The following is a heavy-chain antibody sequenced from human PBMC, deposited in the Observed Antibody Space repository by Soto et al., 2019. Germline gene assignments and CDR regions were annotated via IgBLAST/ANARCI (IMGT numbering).Heavy chain of an antibody. CDR3: ALSSRSSKRFLY. CDR2: ISGSGGST. CDR1: GFTFSSYA. D-gene: IGHD6-19*01. J-gene: IGHJ4*02. V-gene: IGHV3-23*01. Sequence: PGGSLRLSCAASGFTFSSYAMSWVRQAPGKGLEWVSAISGSGGSTYYADSVKGRFTISRDNSKNTLYLQMNSLRAEDTAVYYCALSSRSSKRFLYRAQGTLVPVSA.